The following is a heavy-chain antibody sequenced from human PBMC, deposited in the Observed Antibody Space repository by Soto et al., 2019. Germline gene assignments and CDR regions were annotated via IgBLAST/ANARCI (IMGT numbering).Heavy chain of an antibody. CDR1: GCSISSGGYY. CDR2: IYYSGST. Sequence: SETLSLTCTVSGCSISSGGYYWSWIRQHPGKGLERIGYIYYSGSTYYNPSLKSRVTISVDTSKNQFSLKLSSVTAADTAVYYCAREGRGSYYGMDVWGQGTTVT. V-gene: IGHV4-31*03. CDR3: AREGRGSYYGMDV. J-gene: IGHJ6*02.